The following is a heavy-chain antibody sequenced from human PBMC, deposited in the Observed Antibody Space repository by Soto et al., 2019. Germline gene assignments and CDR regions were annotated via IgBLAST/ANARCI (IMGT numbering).Heavy chain of an antibody. Sequence: EVQLVESGGGLVQPGRSLRLSCAASGFTFDDYAMHWVRQAPGKGLEWGSGISWNRGSIGYADSVKGRCTISRDNAKDSLYLQMKSLRAEDTALYYWAKDAITMVRGVISYYGMDVWCQGNEVTVPS. D-gene: IGHD3-10*01. CDR3: AKDAITMVRGVISYYGMDV. J-gene: IGHJ6*02. V-gene: IGHV3-9*01. CDR1: GFTFDDYA. CDR2: ISWNRGSI.